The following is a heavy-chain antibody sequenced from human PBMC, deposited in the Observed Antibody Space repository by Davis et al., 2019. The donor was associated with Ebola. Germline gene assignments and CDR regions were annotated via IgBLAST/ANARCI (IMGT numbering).Heavy chain of an antibody. CDR2: IWYDGSNK. CDR1: GFTFSTYG. J-gene: IGHJ1*01. CDR3: ATTYYYDSSVYFQH. V-gene: IGHV3-33*01. D-gene: IGHD3-22*01. Sequence: GGSLRLSCAASGFTFSTYGMHWVRQAPGKGLEWVAVIWYDGSNKYYADSVKGRFTISRDNSKNTLYLQMNSLRAEDTAVYYCATTYYYDSSVYFQHWGQGTLVTVSS.